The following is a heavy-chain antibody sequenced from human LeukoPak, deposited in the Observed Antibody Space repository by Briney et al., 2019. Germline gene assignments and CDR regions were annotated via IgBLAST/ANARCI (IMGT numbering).Heavy chain of an antibody. CDR3: ARPSQDSSGYFDAFDI. CDR2: IYYSGTT. CDR1: GGSINTYY. V-gene: IGHV4-59*08. D-gene: IGHD3-22*01. Sequence: PSETLSLTCTVSGGSINTYYWSWIRQPPGKGLEWIGYIYYSGTTNYNPSLKSRVTISVDTSNNQFSLKLSSVTAADTAVYYCARPSQDSSGYFDAFDIWAKGQWSPSLQ. J-gene: IGHJ3*02.